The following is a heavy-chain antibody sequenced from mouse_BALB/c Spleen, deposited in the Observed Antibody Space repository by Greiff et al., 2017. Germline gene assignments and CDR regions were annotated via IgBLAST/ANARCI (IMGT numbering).Heavy chain of an antibody. V-gene: IGHV14-4*02. J-gene: IGHJ2*01. Sequence: EVQLQQSGAELVRSGASVKLSCTASGFNIKDYYMHWVKQRPEQGLEWIGWIDPENGDTEYAPKFQGKATMTADTSSNTAYLQLSSLTSEDTAVYYCNAFITTSDYWGQGTTLTVSS. CDR1: GFNIKDYY. CDR3: NAFITTSDY. CDR2: IDPENGDT. D-gene: IGHD1-1*01.